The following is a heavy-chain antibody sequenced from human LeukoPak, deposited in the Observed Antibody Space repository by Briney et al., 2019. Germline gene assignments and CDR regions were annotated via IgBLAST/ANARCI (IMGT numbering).Heavy chain of an antibody. J-gene: IGHJ6*02. CDR2: VNHIGTT. CDR3: ARASRFYYGLDV. V-gene: IGHV4-34*01. Sequence: SETLSLTCGVYGGSLRAYYWTWVRQPPGKGLEWIGEVNHIGTTNYNPTLESRVTISADTAKNHLSLKLTSVTAADAAVYYCARASRFYYGLDVWGQGTTVTVSS. CDR1: GGSLRAYY.